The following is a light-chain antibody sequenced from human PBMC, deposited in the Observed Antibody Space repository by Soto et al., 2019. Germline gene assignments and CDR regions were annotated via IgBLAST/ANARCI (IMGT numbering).Light chain of an antibody. CDR2: KAS. CDR1: QSISSW. Sequence: DIQMTQSPSTLSASVGDRVTITCRASQSISSWLAWYQRKPGKAPKLLIYKASSLESGVPSRFSGSGSGTEFTLTISSLQPDDFATYYCQQYNNSPWTFGQGTKVEIK. CDR3: QQYNNSPWT. V-gene: IGKV1-5*03. J-gene: IGKJ1*01.